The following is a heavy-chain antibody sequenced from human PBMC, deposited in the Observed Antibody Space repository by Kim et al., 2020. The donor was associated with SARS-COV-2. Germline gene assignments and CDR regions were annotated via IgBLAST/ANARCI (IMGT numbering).Heavy chain of an antibody. D-gene: IGHD6-13*01. J-gene: IGHJ4*02. CDR1: GGSFSGYY. V-gene: IGHV4-34*01. Sequence: SETLSLTCAVYGGSFSGYYWSWIRQPPGKGLEWIGEINHSGSTNYNPSLKSRVTISVDTSKNQFSLKLSSVTAADTAVYYCARRRAAAAGSAPGYWGQGT. CDR2: INHSGST. CDR3: ARRRAAAAGSAPGY.